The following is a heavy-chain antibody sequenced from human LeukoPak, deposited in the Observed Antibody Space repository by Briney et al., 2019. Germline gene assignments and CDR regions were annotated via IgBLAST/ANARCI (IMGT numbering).Heavy chain of an antibody. CDR1: GGSISGSSYY. J-gene: IGHJ5*02. D-gene: IGHD1-14*01. CDR3: ARQYIRETFDP. Sequence: SETLSLTCTVSGGSISGSSYYWGWIRQPPGKGLEWIGNIYYSGSTYYNPSLKSRVTISVDTSRNQFSLKLSSVTAADTAIYYCARQYIRETFDPWGQGTLVTVSS. CDR2: IYYSGST. V-gene: IGHV4-39*01.